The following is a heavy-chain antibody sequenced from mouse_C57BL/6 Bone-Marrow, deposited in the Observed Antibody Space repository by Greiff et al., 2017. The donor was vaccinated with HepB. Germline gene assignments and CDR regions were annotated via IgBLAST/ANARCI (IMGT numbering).Heavy chain of an antibody. J-gene: IGHJ2*01. Sequence: VHVKQSGPELVKPGASVKISCKASGYSFTDYNMNWVKQSNGKSLEWIGVINPNYGTTSYNQKFKGKATLTVDQSSSTAYMQLNSLTSEDSAVYYCARNYGSSYRFDYWGQGTTLTVSS. D-gene: IGHD1-1*01. CDR2: INPNYGTT. V-gene: IGHV1-39*01. CDR3: ARNYGSSYRFDY. CDR1: GYSFTDYN.